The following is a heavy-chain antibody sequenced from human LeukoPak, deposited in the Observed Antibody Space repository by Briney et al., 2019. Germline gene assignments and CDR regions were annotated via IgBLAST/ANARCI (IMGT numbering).Heavy chain of an antibody. CDR1: GFTFSRSW. V-gene: IGHV3-7*02. CDR2: IKQDGTSK. D-gene: IGHD2-21*01. Sequence: PGGSLRLSCAASGFTFSRSWMGWVRQAPGKGLEWVANIKQDGTSKYYVDSVMGRFTISRDNAENSVYLQMNSLSAGDTAVYYCARHGDYCFDLWGQGTRVTVSS. CDR3: ARHGDYCFDL. J-gene: IGHJ4*02.